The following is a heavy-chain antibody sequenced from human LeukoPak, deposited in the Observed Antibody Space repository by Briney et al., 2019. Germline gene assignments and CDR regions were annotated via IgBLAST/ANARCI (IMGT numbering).Heavy chain of an antibody. CDR3: VKDGRWYVMGFDY. CDR2: ITSNGDNT. V-gene: IGHV3-64D*09. Sequence: GGSLRLSCSASGFTFSSYAMHWVRQAPGKGLEYVSVITSNGDNTYYADSVQGRFTISRDNSKNTLYLQMSSLRAEDTAVYYCVKDGRWYVMGFDYWGQGTLVTVSS. J-gene: IGHJ4*02. D-gene: IGHD2-15*01. CDR1: GFTFSSYA.